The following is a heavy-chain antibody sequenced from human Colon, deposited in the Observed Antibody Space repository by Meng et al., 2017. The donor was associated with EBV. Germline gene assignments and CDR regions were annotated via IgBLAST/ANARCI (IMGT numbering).Heavy chain of an antibody. CDR1: GFTFSSYA. D-gene: IGHD1-1*01. Sequence: VPLLVSXXGLVLXGGSLRVSCAASGFTFSSYALSWVRQAPGKGLEWVSSISSSGFSTFYADSVKGRSTISRDNAANTLYLQMNSLRDEDTAVYYCLKDRLESSPDVWGQGTLGTVAS. V-gene: IGHV3-23*01. CDR3: LKDRLESSPDV. J-gene: IGHJ4*02. CDR2: ISSSGFST.